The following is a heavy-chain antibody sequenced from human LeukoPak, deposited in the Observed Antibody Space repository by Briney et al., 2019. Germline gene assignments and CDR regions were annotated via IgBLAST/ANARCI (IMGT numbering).Heavy chain of an antibody. CDR1: GGSISSYY. CDR2: IYYSGST. V-gene: IGHV4-59*08. CDR3: ARRTRGSYYYFDY. J-gene: IGHJ4*02. Sequence: SETLSLTCTVSGGSISSYYWSWIRQPPGKGLEWIGYIYYSGSTNYNPSLKSRVTISVDPSKNQFSLKLSSVTAADTAVYYCARRTRGSYYYFDYWGQGTLVTVSS. D-gene: IGHD1-26*01.